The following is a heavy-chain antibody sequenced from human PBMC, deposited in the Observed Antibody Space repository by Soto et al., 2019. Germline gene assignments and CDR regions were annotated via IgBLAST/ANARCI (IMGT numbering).Heavy chain of an antibody. J-gene: IGHJ4*02. D-gene: IGHD2-15*01. CDR1: GYTFISYA. CDR3: ARELQGLYYFDY. CDR2: INAGNGNT. V-gene: IGHV1-3*01. Sequence: ASVKVSCKAPGYTFISYAIHWVRQAPGQRLEWMGWINAGNGNTKYSQKFQGRVTITRDTSASTAYMELTSLRSEDTAVYYCARELQGLYYFDYWGLGTLVTVSS.